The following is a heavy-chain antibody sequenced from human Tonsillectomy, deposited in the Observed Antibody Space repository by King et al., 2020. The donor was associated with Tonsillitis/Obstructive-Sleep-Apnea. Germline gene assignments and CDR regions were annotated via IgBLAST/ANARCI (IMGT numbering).Heavy chain of an antibody. CDR2: VNQDGSEK. J-gene: IGHJ4*01. Sequence: VQLVESGGGLVQPGGSLRLSCAASGFTFSSFWMTWVRQAPGKGLEWVANVNQDGSEKYYVDSVKGRFTISRDNAKNSLYLQMNSLRAEDTAVYYCARDSYGXWXGYXXXXGHGTLVTVSS. CDR1: GFTFSSFW. D-gene: IGHD3-3*01. V-gene: IGHV3-7*04. CDR3: ARDSYGXWXGYXXX.